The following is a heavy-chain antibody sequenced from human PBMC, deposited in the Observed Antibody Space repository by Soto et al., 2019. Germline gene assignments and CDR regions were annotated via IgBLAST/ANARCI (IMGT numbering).Heavy chain of an antibody. J-gene: IGHJ4*02. CDR1: GYTFTSYD. D-gene: IGHD4-17*01. CDR2: INPNSGNT. CDR3: ARPFYGDNVDS. Sequence: QVQLVQSGAEVKKPGASVKVSCKASGYTFTSYDINWVRQATGQGLEWMGWINPNSGNTGYAQKLQDRVNMTRNTSISTAYMELSSLRSENTAVYYCARPFYGDNVDSWGQGTLVTVSS. V-gene: IGHV1-8*01.